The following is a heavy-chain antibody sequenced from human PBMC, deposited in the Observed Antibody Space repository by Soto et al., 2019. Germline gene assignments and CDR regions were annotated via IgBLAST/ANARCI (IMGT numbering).Heavy chain of an antibody. J-gene: IGHJ4*02. D-gene: IGHD3-3*01. CDR1: GFIFDDYA. CDR2: ISWNSGSI. Sequence: GGSLRLSCAVSGFIFDDYAMHWVRQAPGKGLEWVSGISWNSGSIGYADSVKGRFSISRDNAKNSLYLQMNSLRAEDTALYYCTKDSFSHTPSMRSTMFHYCCQATLVTVSS. V-gene: IGHV3-9*01. CDR3: TKDSFSHTPSMRSTMFHY.